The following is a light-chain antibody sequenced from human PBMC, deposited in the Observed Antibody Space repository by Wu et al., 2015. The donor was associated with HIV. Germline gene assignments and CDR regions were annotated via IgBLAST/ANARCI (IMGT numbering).Light chain of an antibody. Sequence: EIVLTQSPGTLSLSPGERATLSCRASQSVRNAYLAWYQQKPGQSPRLLIYDASTRATGIPDRFSGTGSGTDFTLTISRLAPEDFAVYYCQQYSRSPWTFGQGTKVEIK. V-gene: IGKV3-20*01. CDR2: DAS. CDR1: QSVRNAY. J-gene: IGKJ1*01. CDR3: QQYSRSPWT.